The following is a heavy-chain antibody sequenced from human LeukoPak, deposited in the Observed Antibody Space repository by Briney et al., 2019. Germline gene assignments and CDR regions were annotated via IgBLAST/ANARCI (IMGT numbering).Heavy chain of an antibody. CDR3: ARGGYRSGGNCYTENDY. CDR1: GYTLTSYY. CDR2: INPSGGNT. J-gene: IGHJ4*02. D-gene: IGHD2-15*01. V-gene: IGHV1-46*01. Sequence: ASVKVSCKASGYTLTSYYLHWVRQAPGQGLEWMAIINPSGGNTSHAQKFQGRVTMTRDTSTNTGYMELSSLRSEDTAMYYCARGGYRSGGNCYTENDYWGQGTLVTVSS.